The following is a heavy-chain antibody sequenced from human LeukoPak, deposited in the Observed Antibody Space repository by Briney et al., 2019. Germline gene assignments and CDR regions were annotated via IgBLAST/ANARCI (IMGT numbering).Heavy chain of an antibody. V-gene: IGHV3-30*02. D-gene: IGHD6-13*01. J-gene: IGHJ5*02. Sequence: GGSLRLSCAASGFTFSSYWMSWVRQAPGKGLEWVAFTRYDGSNKYYADSVKGRFTISRDNAKNTLYLQMNSLRSEDTAVYYCARGSAAAAYPAVWAWFDPWGQGTLVTVSS. CDR1: GFTFSSYW. CDR3: ARGSAAAAYPAVWAWFDP. CDR2: TRYDGSNK.